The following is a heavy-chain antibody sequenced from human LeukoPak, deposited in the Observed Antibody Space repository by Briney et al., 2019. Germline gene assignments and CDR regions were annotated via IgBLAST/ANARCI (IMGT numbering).Heavy chain of an antibody. J-gene: IGHJ4*02. V-gene: IGHV5-51*01. CDR2: IYPGHSYT. D-gene: IGHD2-2*01. CDR3: ARRQGCSSTSCPPDS. CDR1: GSRFTTYW. Sequence: GAALQISCRGSGSRFTTYWIGWVRPMPGKGLEWRGIIYPGHSYTRYSPSFQGQVTMSADTSINTAYLQWSSLKASDTAMYYCARRQGCSSTSCPPDSWGQGTLVTVSS.